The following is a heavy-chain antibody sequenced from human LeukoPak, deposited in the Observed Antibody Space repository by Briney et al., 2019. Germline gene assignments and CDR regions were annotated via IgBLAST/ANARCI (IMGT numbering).Heavy chain of an antibody. J-gene: IGHJ3*02. CDR2: INHSGST. V-gene: IGHV4-34*01. CDR1: GGSFSGYY. D-gene: IGHD3-22*01. Sequence: ASETLSLTCAVYGGSFSGYYWSWIRQPPGKGLEWIGEINHSGSTNYNPSLKSRVTISVDTSKNQFSLKVNSVTAADTAVYYCAREVEYYNSSGFRPHAFDIWGQGTLVTVSS. CDR3: AREVEYYNSSGFRPHAFDI.